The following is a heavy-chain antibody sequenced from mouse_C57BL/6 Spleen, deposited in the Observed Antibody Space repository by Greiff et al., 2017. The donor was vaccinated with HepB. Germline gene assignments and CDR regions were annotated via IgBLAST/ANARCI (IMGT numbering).Heavy chain of an antibody. CDR1: GYTFTDYY. Sequence: VQLQQSGPVLVKPGASVKMSCKASGYTFTDYYMNWVKQSHGKSLEWIGVINPYNGGTSYNQKFKGKATLTVDKSSSTAYMELNSLTSEDSAVYYCARRGAYGNYPFDYWGQGTTLTVSS. CDR3: ARRGAYGNYPFDY. V-gene: IGHV1-19*01. CDR2: INPYNGGT. J-gene: IGHJ2*01. D-gene: IGHD2-1*01.